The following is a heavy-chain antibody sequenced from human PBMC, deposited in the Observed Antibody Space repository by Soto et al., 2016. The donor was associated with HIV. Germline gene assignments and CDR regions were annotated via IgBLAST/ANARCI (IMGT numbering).Heavy chain of an antibody. V-gene: IGHV1-2*02. CDR3: ARGAAGGSGAGNAFDV. Sequence: QVQLVQSGAEVKQPGASVKVSCKASGYIFTGYFMFWVRQAPGQGLEWIGWINPKNGVTDSAQKFQGRVTMTRDTSITNLYMELGSLTSGDSAVYYCARGAAGGSGAGNAFDVVGPRDTGHRLF. J-gene: IGHJ3*01. CDR2: INPKNGVT. CDR1: GYIFTGYF. D-gene: IGHD3-10*01.